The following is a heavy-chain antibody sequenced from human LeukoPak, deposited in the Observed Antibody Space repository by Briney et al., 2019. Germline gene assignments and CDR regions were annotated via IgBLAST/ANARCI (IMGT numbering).Heavy chain of an antibody. CDR2: INPRGDYT. J-gene: IGHJ3*02. D-gene: IGHD2-21*02. V-gene: IGHV1-46*01. CDR3: ARSGYLVVTAYDAFDI. Sequence: ASVKVSCKPFGYTFTSYYIHWVRQAPGQGLEWMGIINPRGDYTTYAQNFQGRVTMTRDTSTSTIYMELSSLRSEDTAVYYCARSGYLVVTAYDAFDIWGQGTMVTVSS. CDR1: GYTFTSYY.